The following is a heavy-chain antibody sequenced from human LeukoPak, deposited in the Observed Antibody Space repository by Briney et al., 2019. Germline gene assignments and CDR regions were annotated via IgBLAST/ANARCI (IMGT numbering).Heavy chain of an antibody. J-gene: IGHJ4*02. CDR1: GGSFSGYY. V-gene: IGHV4-34*01. Sequence: PSGTLSLTCAVYGGSFSGYYWSWIRQPPGKGLEWIGEINHSGSTNYNPSLKSRVTISVDTSKNQFSLKLSSVTAADTAVYYCARLRGYSYGLLDYWGQGTLVTVSS. D-gene: IGHD5-18*01. CDR2: INHSGST. CDR3: ARLRGYSYGLLDY.